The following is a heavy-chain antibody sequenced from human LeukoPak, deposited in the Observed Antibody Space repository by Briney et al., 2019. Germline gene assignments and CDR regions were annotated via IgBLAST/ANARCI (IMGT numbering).Heavy chain of an antibody. CDR1: GGTFSSYA. CDR3: ARWNDGRHYYFDY. Sequence: ASVKLSCKASGGTFSSYAISWVRQAPGQGLEWMGGIIPIFGTANYAQKFQGRVTITTDESTSTAYMELNSLRSEDTAVYYCARWNDGRHYYFDYWGQGTLVTVSS. J-gene: IGHJ4*02. CDR2: IIPIFGTA. D-gene: IGHD1-26*01. V-gene: IGHV1-69*05.